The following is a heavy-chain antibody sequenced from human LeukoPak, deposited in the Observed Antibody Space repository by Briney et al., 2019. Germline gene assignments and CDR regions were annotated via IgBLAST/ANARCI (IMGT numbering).Heavy chain of an antibody. V-gene: IGHV3-21*01. CDR1: GFTFSSYG. CDR2: ISSSSSYI. D-gene: IGHD4-17*01. J-gene: IGHJ4*02. CDR3: ARDPEMTTVTLYYFDY. Sequence: GGSLRLSCAASGFTFSSYGMNWVRQAPGKGLEWVSSISSSSSYIYYADSVKGRFTISRDNAKNSLYLQMNSLRAEDTAVYCCARDPEMTTVTLYYFDYWGQGTLVTVSS.